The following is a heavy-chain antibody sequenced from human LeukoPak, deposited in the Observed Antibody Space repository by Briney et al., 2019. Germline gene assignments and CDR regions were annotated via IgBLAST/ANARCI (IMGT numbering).Heavy chain of an antibody. CDR3: AKEKYYYDSSGYYPAFDY. J-gene: IGHJ4*02. CDR2: INPSGGST. CDR1: GGTFSSYA. D-gene: IGHD3-22*01. Sequence: ASVKVSCKASGGTFSSYAISWVRQAPGQGLEWMGLINPSGGSTLYAEKFQGRIIMTRDMSTATDYMELSSLRAEDTAVYYCAKEKYYYDSSGYYPAFDYWGQGTLVTVSS. V-gene: IGHV1-46*01.